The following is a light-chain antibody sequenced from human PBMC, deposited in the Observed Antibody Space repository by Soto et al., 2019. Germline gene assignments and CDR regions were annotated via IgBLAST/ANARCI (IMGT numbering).Light chain of an antibody. Sequence: QSALTQPRAVSGSPGQSVTISCTRTSSDVDNYNNVSWYQQHPGKAPQLLIYDVNKRPSWVPYRFSGSKSGNTASLTISGLQAGDEADYFCCSYAGTYTRVFGTGTKVTVL. CDR3: CSYAGTYTRV. CDR1: SSDVDNYNN. CDR2: DVN. V-gene: IGLV2-11*01. J-gene: IGLJ1*01.